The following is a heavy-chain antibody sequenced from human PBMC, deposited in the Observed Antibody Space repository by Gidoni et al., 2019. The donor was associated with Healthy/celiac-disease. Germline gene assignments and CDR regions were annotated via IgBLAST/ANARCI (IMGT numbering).Heavy chain of an antibody. D-gene: IGHD3-3*01. Sequence: EVQLVESGGGLVQPGGSLRLSCAASGFTFSSYSMNWVRQAPGKGLEWVSYISSSSSTIYYADSVKGRFTISRDNAKNSLYLQMNSLRDEDTAVYYCARDQYYDFWSGYLTPSYFDYWGQGTLVTVSS. CDR1: GFTFSSYS. CDR2: ISSSSSTI. CDR3: ARDQYYDFWSGYLTPSYFDY. V-gene: IGHV3-48*02. J-gene: IGHJ4*02.